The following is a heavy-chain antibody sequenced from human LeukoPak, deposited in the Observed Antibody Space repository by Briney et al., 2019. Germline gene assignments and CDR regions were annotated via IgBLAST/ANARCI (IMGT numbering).Heavy chain of an antibody. Sequence: GGSLRLSCAASGFTFSPYWMSWVRQAPGKGLEWVANIKEDGSEQYYVDSVKGRFTISRDNAKNSLYLEMTSLRAEDTAVHYCARDSPYGDYDAFDIWGQGTMVTVSS. CDR2: IKEDGSEQ. CDR1: GFTFSPYW. J-gene: IGHJ3*02. D-gene: IGHD4-17*01. V-gene: IGHV3-7*01. CDR3: ARDSPYGDYDAFDI.